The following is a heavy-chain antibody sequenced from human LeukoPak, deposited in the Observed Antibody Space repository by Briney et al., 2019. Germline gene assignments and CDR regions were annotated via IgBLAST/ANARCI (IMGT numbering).Heavy chain of an antibody. V-gene: IGHV1-2*02. CDR2: INPNSGGT. D-gene: IGHD3-10*01. CDR3: ARDHLPITMVREVMGYFDY. J-gene: IGHJ4*02. CDR1: GYTFTGYY. Sequence: GASVKVSCKASGYTFTGYYMHWVRQAPGQGLEWMGWINPNSGGTNYAQKFQGRVTMTRDTSISTAYMELSRLRSDDTAVYYCARDHLPITMVREVMGYFDYWGQGTLVTVSS.